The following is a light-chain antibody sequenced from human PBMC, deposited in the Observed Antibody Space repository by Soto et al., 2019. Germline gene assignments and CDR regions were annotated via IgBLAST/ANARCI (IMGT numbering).Light chain of an antibody. Sequence: DIQMTQSPATLSASVGDRVTITCRASQSISSWLAWYQQKPGKVPKLLIDDASSLESGVPSRFSGSGSGREFTLTISSLQPDDFATYYCQQYNTYPWTFGQGTKVEIK. V-gene: IGKV1-5*01. CDR2: DAS. CDR1: QSISSW. CDR3: QQYNTYPWT. J-gene: IGKJ1*01.